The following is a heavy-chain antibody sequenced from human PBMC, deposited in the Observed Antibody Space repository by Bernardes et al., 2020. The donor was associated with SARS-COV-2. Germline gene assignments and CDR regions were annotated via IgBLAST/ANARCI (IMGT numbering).Heavy chain of an antibody. CDR2: IYYSGNT. J-gene: IGHJ4*02. V-gene: IGHV4-31*03. CDR1: GDSISSGAYY. Sequence: SETLSLTCTVSGDSISSGAYYWSWIRQHPGKGLEWIGYIYYSGNTYYNPSLESRVTISADTSKNQLSLKLSSVTAADTAVYYCARGASYWGQGTLVTVSS. CDR3: ARGASY.